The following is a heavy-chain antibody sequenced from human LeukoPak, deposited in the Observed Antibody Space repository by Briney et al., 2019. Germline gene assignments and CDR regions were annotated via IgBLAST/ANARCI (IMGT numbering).Heavy chain of an antibody. CDR3: AKDRGSWITANGY. CDR1: GFTFSSYG. J-gene: IGHJ4*02. D-gene: IGHD5-18*01. V-gene: IGHV3-23*01. CDR2: ISGSGGST. Sequence: PGGSLRLSCAASGFTFSSYGMSWVRKAPGKGLEWVSAISGSGGSTYYADSVKGRFTISRDNSKNTLYLQMNSLRAEDTAVYYCAKDRGSWITANGYWGQGTLVTVSS.